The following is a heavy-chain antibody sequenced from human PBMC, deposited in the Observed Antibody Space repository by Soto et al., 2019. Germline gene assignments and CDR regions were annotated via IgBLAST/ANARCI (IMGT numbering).Heavy chain of an antibody. J-gene: IGHJ4*02. CDR2: INAGNGNT. Sequence: ASVKVSCKAPGYTFTSYAMHWVRQAPGQRLEWMGWINAGNGNTKYSQKFQGRVTITRDTSASTAYMELSSLRSEDTAVYYCARSIVVVTALDYWGQGTLVTRLL. V-gene: IGHV1-3*01. CDR3: ARSIVVVTALDY. CDR1: GYTFTSYA. D-gene: IGHD2-21*02.